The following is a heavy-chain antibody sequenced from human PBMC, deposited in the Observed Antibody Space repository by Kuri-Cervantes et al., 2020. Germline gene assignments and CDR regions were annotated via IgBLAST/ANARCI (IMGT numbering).Heavy chain of an antibody. D-gene: IGHD3-10*01. CDR1: GFSDFTFSSYT. J-gene: IGHJ6*02. Sequence: GESLKISCATSGFSDFTFSSYTTNWVRLAPGKGLEWVSGISANGGTAFYADAVRGRFTISRDNSKNTLYLQMNSLRAEDTAVYYCAKDLVRALSYYYYGMDVWGQGTTVTVSS. V-gene: IGHV3-23*01. CDR2: ISANGGTA. CDR3: AKDLVRALSYYYYGMDV.